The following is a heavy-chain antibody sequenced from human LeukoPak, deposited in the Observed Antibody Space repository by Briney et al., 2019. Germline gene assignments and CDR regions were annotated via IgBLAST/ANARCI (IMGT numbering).Heavy chain of an antibody. CDR1: GFTFDDYA. Sequence: PGGSLRLSCAASGFTFDDYAMHWVRQAPGKGLEWFSGISWNSGSIGYADSVKGRFTISRDNAKNSLYLQMNSLRAEDTALYYCAKDISGAGNFDYWGQGTLVTVSS. CDR2: ISWNSGSI. J-gene: IGHJ4*02. CDR3: AKDISGAGNFDY. D-gene: IGHD3-10*01. V-gene: IGHV3-9*01.